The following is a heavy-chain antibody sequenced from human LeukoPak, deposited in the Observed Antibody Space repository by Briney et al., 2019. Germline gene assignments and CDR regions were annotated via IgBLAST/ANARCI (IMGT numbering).Heavy chain of an antibody. D-gene: IGHD5-24*01. V-gene: IGHV3-21*01. CDR2: ISSGSSAT. Sequence: GGSLRLSCAASGFTFNTYTMNWVRQAPGKGLEWVSSISSGSSATHYADSVKGRLTISRDNAKNSLYLQMGNLRAEDTAVYYCVRGDGRDYWGQGTLVTVSS. CDR1: GFTFNTYT. CDR3: VRGDGRDY. J-gene: IGHJ4*02.